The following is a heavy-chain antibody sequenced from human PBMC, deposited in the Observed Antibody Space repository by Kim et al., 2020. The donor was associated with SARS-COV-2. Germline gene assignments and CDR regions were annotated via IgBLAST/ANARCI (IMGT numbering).Heavy chain of an antibody. J-gene: IGHJ3*02. CDR1: GFTFSSYE. Sequence: GGSLRLSCAASGFTFSSYEMNWVRQAPGKGLEWVSYISSSGSTIYYADSVKGRFTISRDNAKNSLYLQMNSLRAEDTAVYYCARDEGSMVRGVNDAFDIWGQGTMVTVSS. V-gene: IGHV3-48*03. CDR3: ARDEGSMVRGVNDAFDI. CDR2: ISSSGSTI. D-gene: IGHD3-10*01.